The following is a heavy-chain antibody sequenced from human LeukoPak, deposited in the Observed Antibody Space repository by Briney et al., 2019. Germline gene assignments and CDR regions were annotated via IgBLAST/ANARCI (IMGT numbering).Heavy chain of an antibody. CDR1: RFTFSNAW. CDR3: LRDWYGSGSYWQIRESYFDY. CDR2: IKSKTDGGTT. J-gene: IGHJ4*02. V-gene: IGHV3-15*01. Sequence: RTGGSLRLSCAASRFTFSNAWMSWVRRAPGKGLEWVGRIKSKTDGGTTDYAAPVKGRFTISRDDSKNTLYLQMNSLKTEDTAVYYCLRDWYGSGSYWQIRESYFDYWGQGTLVTVSS. D-gene: IGHD3-10*01.